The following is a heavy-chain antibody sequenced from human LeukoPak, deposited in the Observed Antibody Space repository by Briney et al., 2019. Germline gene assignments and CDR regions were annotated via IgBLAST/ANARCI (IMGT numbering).Heavy chain of an antibody. D-gene: IGHD2-15*01. CDR1: GFTFSSYG. V-gene: IGHV3-30*02. CDR2: IRYDGSNK. J-gene: IGHJ6*02. CDR3: ARTYCSGGSCYPDYYYGMDV. Sequence: GGSLRLSCAASGFTFSSYGMHWVRQVPGKGLEWVAFIRYDGSNKYYADSVKGRFTISRDNSKNTLYLQMNSLRAEDTAVYYCARTYCSGGSCYPDYYYGMDVWGQGTTVTVSS.